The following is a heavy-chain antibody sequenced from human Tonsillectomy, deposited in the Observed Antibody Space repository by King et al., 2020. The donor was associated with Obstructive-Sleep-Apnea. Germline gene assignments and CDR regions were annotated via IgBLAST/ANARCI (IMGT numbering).Heavy chain of an antibody. CDR1: GGSINSYY. J-gene: IGHJ4*02. Sequence: QLQESGPGLVKPSETLSLTCTVSGGSINSYYWSWVRQTPGKGLEWIGYISYRGWTNYHPSLKSRVTISVDTSKNQFSLKLSTVTAADTAVYYCARDRVGRDGYNRFDYWGQGTLVTVSS. V-gene: IGHV4-59*01. CDR2: ISYRGWT. CDR3: ARDRVGRDGYNRFDY. D-gene: IGHD5-24*01.